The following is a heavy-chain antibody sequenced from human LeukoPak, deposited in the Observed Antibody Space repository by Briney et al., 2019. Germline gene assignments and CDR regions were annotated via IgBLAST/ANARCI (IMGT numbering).Heavy chain of an antibody. CDR3: ARELGEPQNWFDP. V-gene: IGHV3-7*05. CDR1: GFTFSSHW. D-gene: IGHD3-16*01. Sequence: GGSLRLSCAGSGFTFSSHWMNWVRQAPGKGLEWVANIDQGASKKYYVDSVKGRFTISRDNAKNSLYLQMNSLRAEDTAVYYCARELGEPQNWFDPWGQGTLVTVSS. CDR2: IDQGASKK. J-gene: IGHJ5*02.